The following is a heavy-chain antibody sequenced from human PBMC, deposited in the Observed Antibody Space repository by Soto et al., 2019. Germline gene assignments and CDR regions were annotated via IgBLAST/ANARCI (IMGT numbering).Heavy chain of an antibody. Sequence: EVQLVESGGGLVKPGGSLRLSCAASGFTFSSYSMNWVRQAPGKGLEWVSSISSSSSYIYYADSVKGRFTISRDNAKNSLYLQMNSLRAEDTAVYYCASFFWSGYYRMYYYYGMDVWGQGTTVTVSS. CDR3: ASFFWSGYYRMYYYYGMDV. V-gene: IGHV3-21*01. D-gene: IGHD3-3*01. CDR1: GFTFSSYS. J-gene: IGHJ6*02. CDR2: ISSSSSYI.